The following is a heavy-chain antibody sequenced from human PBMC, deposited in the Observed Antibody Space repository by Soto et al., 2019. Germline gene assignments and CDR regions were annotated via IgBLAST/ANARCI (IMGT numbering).Heavy chain of an antibody. V-gene: IGHV4-59*01. D-gene: IGHD2-2*02. J-gene: IGHJ5*02. CDR3: ARGYCSSTICYIWDNWFDP. CDR2: IYYSGRT. Sequence: QVQLQESGTGLVKPSETLSLTCTVSGGSISSYYWSWIRQPPGKGLEWIGYIYYSGRTNYNPSLKSRVTISVDTSKNQFSLKLSSVTAADTAVYYCARGYCSSTICYIWDNWFDPWGQGTLVTVSS. CDR1: GGSISSYY.